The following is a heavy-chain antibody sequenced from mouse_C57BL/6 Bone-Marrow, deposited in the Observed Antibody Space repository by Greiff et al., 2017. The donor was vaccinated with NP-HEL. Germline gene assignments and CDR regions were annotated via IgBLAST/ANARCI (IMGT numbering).Heavy chain of an antibody. Sequence: VQLQESGAELARPGASVKLSCKASGYTFTSYGISWVKQRTGQGLEWIGEIYPRSGNTYYNEKFKGKATLTADKSSSTAYMELRSLTSEDSAVYFCARRYYGSSLWYFDVWGTGTTVTVSS. CDR3: ARRYYGSSLWYFDV. D-gene: IGHD1-1*01. CDR2: IYPRSGNT. V-gene: IGHV1-81*01. J-gene: IGHJ1*03. CDR1: GYTFTSYG.